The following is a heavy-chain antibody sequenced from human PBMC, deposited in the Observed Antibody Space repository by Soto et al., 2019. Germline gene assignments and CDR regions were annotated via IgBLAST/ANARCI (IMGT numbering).Heavy chain of an antibody. J-gene: IGHJ4*02. CDR3: ARKFTGWAAADMPYYFDS. V-gene: IGHV1-69*02. Sequence: QVRLVQSGAEVKRPGSSVKVSCKASGGTFTSYTLSWVRQVPGQGPEWMGRIIPILGIASYAQKFQGRVTITADKSTSTAYMDLTALRSEDTAVYYCARKFTGWAAADMPYYFDSWGQGTLVVVSS. CDR2: IIPILGIA. D-gene: IGHD2-2*01. CDR1: GGTFTSYT.